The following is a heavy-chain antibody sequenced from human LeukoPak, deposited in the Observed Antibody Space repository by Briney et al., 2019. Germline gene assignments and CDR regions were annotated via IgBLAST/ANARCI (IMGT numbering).Heavy chain of an antibody. V-gene: IGHV3-30*02. CDR2: IRYDGSNK. CDR1: GFTFSSYG. Sequence: GGSLRLSCAASGFTFSSYGMHWVRQAPGKGLEWVAFIRYDGSNKYYADSVKGRFTISRDNSKNTLYLQMNSLRAEDTAVYYCARDYGGSSPFNYWGQGTLVTVSS. CDR3: ARDYGGSSPFNY. J-gene: IGHJ4*02. D-gene: IGHD4-23*01.